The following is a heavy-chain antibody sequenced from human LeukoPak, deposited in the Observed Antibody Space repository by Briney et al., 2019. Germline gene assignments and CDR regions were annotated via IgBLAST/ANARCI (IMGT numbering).Heavy chain of an antibody. Sequence: PSETLSLTCTVSGGSISSYYWSWIRQPPGKGLEWIGYIYYSGGTNYNPSLKSRVTISVDTSKNQFSLKLSSVTAADTAVYYCARYDDYGACFDYWGQGTLVTVSS. CDR1: GGSISSYY. D-gene: IGHD4-17*01. CDR3: ARYDDYGACFDY. V-gene: IGHV4-59*01. J-gene: IGHJ4*02. CDR2: IYYSGGT.